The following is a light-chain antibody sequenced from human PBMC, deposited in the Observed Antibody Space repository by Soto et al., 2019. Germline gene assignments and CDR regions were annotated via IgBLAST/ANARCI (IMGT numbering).Light chain of an antibody. CDR3: QQYNTNPWT. CDR1: QNIRTW. J-gene: IGKJ1*01. CDR2: DAS. Sequence: DIQMTQSPSTLSASVGDRVTITCRASQNIRTWLAWYQQKPGKAPKLLIYDASSLKSGVPSRFSGGGSGTEFTLTIISLQPDDFTTYYCQQYNTNPWTFGQGTKVDIK. V-gene: IGKV1-5*01.